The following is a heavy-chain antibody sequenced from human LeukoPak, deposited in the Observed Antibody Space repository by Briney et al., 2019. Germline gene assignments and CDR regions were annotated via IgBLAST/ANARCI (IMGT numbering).Heavy chain of an antibody. CDR3: AKGHSSTWYGTDV. J-gene: IGHJ6*04. D-gene: IGHD6-13*01. Sequence: GGSLRLSCAASGFTFSSYSMSWVRQAPGKGLEWVSSISSSSSSYIYYADSVKGRFTISRDNAKNSLYLQMNSLRAEDTAVYYCAKGHSSTWYGTDVWGKGTTVTVSS. CDR2: ISSSSSSYI. V-gene: IGHV3-21*04. CDR1: GFTFSSYS.